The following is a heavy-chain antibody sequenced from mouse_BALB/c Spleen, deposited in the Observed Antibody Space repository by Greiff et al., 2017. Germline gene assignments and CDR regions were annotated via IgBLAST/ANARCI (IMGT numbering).Heavy chain of an antibody. CDR1: GYAFSSYW. Sequence: QVQLQQSGAELVRPGSSVKISCKASGYAFSSYWINWVKQRPGQGLEWIGNIYPSDSYTNYNQKFKDKATLTVDKSSSTAYMQLSSPTSEDSAVYYCISGDYVFAYWGQGTLVTVSA. V-gene: IGHV1S126*01. CDR2: IYPSDSYT. CDR3: ISGDYVFAY. D-gene: IGHD2-4*01. J-gene: IGHJ3*01.